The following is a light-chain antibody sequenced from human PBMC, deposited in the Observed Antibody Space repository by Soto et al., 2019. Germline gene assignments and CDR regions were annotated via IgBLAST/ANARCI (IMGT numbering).Light chain of an antibody. CDR3: SSDVSGDRLGV. CDR1: SSDINTSRY. J-gene: IGLJ3*02. CDR2: EVG. Sequence: QSALTQPASVSGSPGQSITISCIGASSDINTSRYVSWYQQHPGKAPKLLIYEVGIRPSGGSSRFSGSKSANTASLTISGLQPEEEADYFCSSDVSGDRLGVFAAGTKVTV. V-gene: IGLV2-14*01.